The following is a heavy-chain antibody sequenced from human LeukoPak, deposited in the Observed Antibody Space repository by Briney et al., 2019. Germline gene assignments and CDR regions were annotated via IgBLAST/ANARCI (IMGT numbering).Heavy chain of an antibody. D-gene: IGHD3-22*01. CDR1: GFIVDDYG. Sequence: GGSLRLSCAASGFIVDDYGMSWVRQAPGKGLEWVSGINWNGGSVGYADSVKGRFTISRDNAKNSLYLQMNSLRAEDTALYYCARRMYYYDSRGYTYYFDNWGQGTLVTVSS. CDR3: ARRMYYYDSRGYTYYFDN. CDR2: INWNGGSV. J-gene: IGHJ4*02. V-gene: IGHV3-20*04.